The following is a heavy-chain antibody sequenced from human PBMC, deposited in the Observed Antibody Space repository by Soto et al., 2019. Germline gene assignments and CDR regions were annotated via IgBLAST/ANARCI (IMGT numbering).Heavy chain of an antibody. D-gene: IGHD3-22*01. CDR2: ISGRGDDT. Sequence: EVQLLESGGDLVQPGGSLRLSCAASGFTFSSYAMSWVRQAPGKGLEWVSTISGRGDDTYYKDSVKGRFTISRDNSKNTLYVHMNSLRAEDTAVYYCARAQPTYSSSYFDYWGQGTLVTVSS. CDR1: GFTFSSYA. J-gene: IGHJ4*02. CDR3: ARAQPTYSSSYFDY. V-gene: IGHV3-23*01.